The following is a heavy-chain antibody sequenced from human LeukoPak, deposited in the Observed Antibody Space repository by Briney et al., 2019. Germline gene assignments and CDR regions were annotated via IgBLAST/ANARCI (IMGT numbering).Heavy chain of an antibody. Sequence: PGGSLRLSCSASGFTFSSYAMHWVRQAPGKGLEYVSAISSNGGSTYYADSVKGRLTISRDNSKNTLYLQMSSLRAEDTAVYYCAKAFSAYENWPPNWFDPWGQGTLVTVSS. CDR3: AKAFSAYENWPPNWFDP. V-gene: IGHV3-64*04. CDR1: GFTFSSYA. J-gene: IGHJ5*02. CDR2: ISSNGGST. D-gene: IGHD5-12*01.